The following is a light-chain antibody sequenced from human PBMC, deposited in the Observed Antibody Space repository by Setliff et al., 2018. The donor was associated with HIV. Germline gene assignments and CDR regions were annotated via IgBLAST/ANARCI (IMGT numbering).Light chain of an antibody. J-gene: IGLJ1*01. CDR1: SSDVGAYNY. CDR3: SAYTTSDTGV. CDR2: DVS. V-gene: IGLV2-14*03. Sequence: ALTQPASVSGSPGQSITISCTGTSSDVGAYNYVSWYQQHPGKAPKLMIFDVSHRPSGVSNRFSGSKSGNTASLTISGLQAEDEADYYCSAYTTSDTGVFGTGTKVTVL.